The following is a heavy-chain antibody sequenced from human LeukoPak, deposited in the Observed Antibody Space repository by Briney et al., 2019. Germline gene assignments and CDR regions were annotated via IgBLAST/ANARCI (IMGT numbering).Heavy chain of an antibody. CDR2: IITNGGRT. J-gene: IGHJ4*02. Sequence: GVSLRLSRALSGFMFSLYCIHCAPHAPAKGLVWVSRIITNGGRTPYTDFVRGRFTISRDNAKNTVYLQMNRLRADDTAVYYCARDMETGGRAFDSWGQGTLVTVSS. CDR3: ARDMETGGRAFDS. V-gene: IGHV3-74*03. CDR1: GFMFSLYC. D-gene: IGHD2-8*02.